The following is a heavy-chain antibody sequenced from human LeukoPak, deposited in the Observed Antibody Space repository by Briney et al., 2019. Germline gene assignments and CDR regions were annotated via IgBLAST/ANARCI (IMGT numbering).Heavy chain of an antibody. D-gene: IGHD3-22*01. V-gene: IGHV3-48*04. CDR1: GFTFSSYS. Sequence: PGGSLRLSCAASGFTFSSYSMNWVRQAPGKGLEWVSYISSSSSTIYYADSVKGRFTISRDNAKNSLYLQMNSLRAEDTAVYYCARGSSGYYLTLIDAFDIWGQGTMVTVSS. J-gene: IGHJ3*02. CDR2: ISSSSSTI. CDR3: ARGSSGYYLTLIDAFDI.